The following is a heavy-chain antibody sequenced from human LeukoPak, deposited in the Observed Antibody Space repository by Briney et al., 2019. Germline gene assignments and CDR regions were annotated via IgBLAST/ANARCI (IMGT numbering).Heavy chain of an antibody. V-gene: IGHV3-73*01. J-gene: IGHJ4*02. CDR1: GFTFSGSA. Sequence: GGSLKLSCAASGFTFSGSAMHWVRQASGKGLEWVGRIRSKANSYATAYAASVKGRFTISRDDSKNTAYRQMNSLKTEDTAVYYCTRYHCSSTSCYPFGDYWGQGTLVTVSS. D-gene: IGHD2-2*01. CDR2: IRSKANSYAT. CDR3: TRYHCSSTSCYPFGDY.